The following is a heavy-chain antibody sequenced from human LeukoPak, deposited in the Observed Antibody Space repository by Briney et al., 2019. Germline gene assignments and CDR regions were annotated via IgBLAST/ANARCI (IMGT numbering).Heavy chain of an antibody. V-gene: IGHV3-23*01. CDR1: GFTFSSYA. Sequence: GGSLRLSCAASGFTFSSYAMTWVRQAPGKGLEWVSTISGSGGSTYYADSVKGRFTISRDNSKNTLYLQMNSLRAEDTAVYYCAKDLHSMGITIFGGVQRVSDYWGQGTLVTVSS. CDR3: AKDLHSMGITIFGGVQRVSDY. D-gene: IGHD3-3*01. CDR2: ISGSGGST. J-gene: IGHJ4*02.